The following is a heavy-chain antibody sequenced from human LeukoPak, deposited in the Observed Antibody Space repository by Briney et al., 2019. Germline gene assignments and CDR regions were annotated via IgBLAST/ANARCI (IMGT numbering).Heavy chain of an antibody. D-gene: IGHD1-20*01. CDR1: GYTFTAYY. V-gene: IGHV1-2*02. CDR2: INPESGDT. Sequence: ASVKVSCKASGYTFTAYYMDWVRQAPGQGLEWMGWINPESGDTNYAQKFQGRVAMTRDTSISTAYMELSRLTSDDTAVYYCARCGISGTWRGWFDPWGQGTLVTVSS. CDR3: ARCGISGTWRGWFDP. J-gene: IGHJ5*02.